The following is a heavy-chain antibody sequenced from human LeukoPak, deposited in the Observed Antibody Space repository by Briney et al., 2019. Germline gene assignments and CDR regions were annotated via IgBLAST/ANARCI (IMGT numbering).Heavy chain of an antibody. CDR2: LSGSSGTT. D-gene: IGHD3-22*01. V-gene: IGHV3-23*01. J-gene: IGHJ4*02. CDR3: AKDSTYDSSGYYDY. Sequence: GGSLRLSCAASGFTFSSYAMSWVRQAPGKGLEWVSFLSGSSGTTYDADAVKGRFTISRDNSKNTLYLQMNSLRVEDTAIYFCAKDSTYDSSGYYDYWGQGTLVTVSS. CDR1: GFTFSSYA.